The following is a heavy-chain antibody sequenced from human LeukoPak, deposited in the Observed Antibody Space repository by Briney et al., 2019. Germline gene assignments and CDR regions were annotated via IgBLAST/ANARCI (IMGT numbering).Heavy chain of an antibody. Sequence: ASVKVSCKASGGTFSSYAISWVRQAPGQGLEWMGRIIPILGIANYAQKFQGRVTITADKSTSTAYMELSSLRSEDTAVYYCASSVDTAMAQYYFDYWGQGTLVTVSS. V-gene: IGHV1-69*04. CDR1: GGTFSSYA. J-gene: IGHJ4*02. D-gene: IGHD5-18*01. CDR3: ASSVDTAMAQYYFDY. CDR2: IIPILGIA.